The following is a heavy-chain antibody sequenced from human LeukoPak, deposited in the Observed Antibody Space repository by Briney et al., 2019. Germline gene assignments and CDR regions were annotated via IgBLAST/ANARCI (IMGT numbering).Heavy chain of an antibody. CDR1: GCTFGGYA. D-gene: IGHD2-15*01. CDR2: IRSKSYGGTT. J-gene: IGHJ3*02. Sequence: GGSLRLSCTASGCTFGGYAMAWVRQAPGQGQERVGFIRSKSYGGTTEYAASVKGRFTISRDDSKSIAYLQMNSLKTEDTAVYYCSRDPYCSSGSCCPGPDAFDIWGQGTVVTVSS. V-gene: IGHV3-49*04. CDR3: SRDPYCSSGSCCPGPDAFDI.